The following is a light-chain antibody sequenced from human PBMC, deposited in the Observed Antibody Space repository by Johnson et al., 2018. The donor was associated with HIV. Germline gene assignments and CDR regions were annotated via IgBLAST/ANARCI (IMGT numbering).Light chain of an antibody. Sequence: QAVLTQPPSVSATPGQKVTISCSGSSSNIGNNYVSWYQQLPGTAPKLLIYENNKRPSGIPDRFSGSKSGTSATLGITGLPTGDEADYYCGTWDSSLGVGVFGTGTKVTVL. CDR1: SSNIGNNY. V-gene: IGLV1-51*02. CDR3: GTWDSSLGVGV. CDR2: ENN. J-gene: IGLJ1*01.